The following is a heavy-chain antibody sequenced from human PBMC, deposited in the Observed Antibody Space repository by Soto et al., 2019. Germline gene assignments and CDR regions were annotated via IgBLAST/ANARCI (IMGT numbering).Heavy chain of an antibody. J-gene: IGHJ4*02. CDR1: GHTSRNNG. D-gene: IGHD1-26*01. Sequence: QVRLVQSGAEVGQPGASVKVSCKASGHTSRNNGISWVRQAPGQGLEWMGFINANTGATNYARKFRGRLTLTTDTFTRTVDMEPRSLRPDVTAVYYCGGDVDQWERRSLDYWGQGTLVSVPS. V-gene: IGHV1-18*01. CDR2: INANTGAT. CDR3: GGDVDQWERRSLDY.